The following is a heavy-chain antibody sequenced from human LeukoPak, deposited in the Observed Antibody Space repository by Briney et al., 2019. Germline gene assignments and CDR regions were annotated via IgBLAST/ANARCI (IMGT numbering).Heavy chain of an antibody. CDR1: GGSISSYY. CDR2: IYTSGST. CDR3: ARDRITMARGVIPFDP. D-gene: IGHD3-10*01. J-gene: IGHJ5*02. V-gene: IGHV4-4*07. Sequence: SETLSLTCTVSGGSISSYYWSWIRQPAGKGLEWIGRIYTSGSTNYNPSLKSRVTMSVDTSKNQFSLKLSSVTAADTAVYYCARDRITMARGVIPFDPWGQGTLVTVSS.